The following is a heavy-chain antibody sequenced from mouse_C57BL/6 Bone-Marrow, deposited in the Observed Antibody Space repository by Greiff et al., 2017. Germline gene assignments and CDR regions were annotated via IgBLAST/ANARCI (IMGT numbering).Heavy chain of an antibody. J-gene: IGHJ1*03. CDR1: GFTFSSYA. V-gene: IGHV5-4*01. D-gene: IGHD1-1*01. CDR3: ARDQDGSSYWYFDV. CDR2: ISAGGSYT. Sequence: EVKLMESGGGLVKPGGSLKLSCAASGFTFSSYAMSWVRQTPEKRLEWVATISAGGSYTYYPDNVKGRFTISRDTAKNKLYLQMSHLKSEDTAMDYCARDQDGSSYWYFDVWGTGTTVTVSS.